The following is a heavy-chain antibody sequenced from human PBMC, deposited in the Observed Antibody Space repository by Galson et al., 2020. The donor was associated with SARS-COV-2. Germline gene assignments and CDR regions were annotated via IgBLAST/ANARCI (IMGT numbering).Heavy chain of an antibody. J-gene: IGHJ2*01. CDR2: SNWNSGTT. Sequence: SLRLSCAASGLTIDDHAMHWCGRESGERREGWTGSNWNSGTTYYADSLRGRVTISRDNAKNSLYLQMESMILEDTALYYCATGGLSGASWYFDLWGRGTLVTVSS. CDR1: GLTIDDHA. CDR3: ATGGLSGASWYFDL. V-gene: IGHV3-9*01. D-gene: IGHD6-19*01.